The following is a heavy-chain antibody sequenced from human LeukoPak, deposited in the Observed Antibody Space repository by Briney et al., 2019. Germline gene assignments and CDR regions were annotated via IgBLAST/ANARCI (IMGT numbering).Heavy chain of an antibody. CDR3: AELGITMIGGV. CDR1: GGSISSSSYY. CDR2: ISGSGGAS. J-gene: IGHJ6*04. V-gene: IGHV3-23*01. Sequence: ASETLSLTCTVSGGSISSSSYYWGWIRQPPGKGLEWVSGISGSGGASYYADSVKGRFTISRDDSHNTLYLQMNSLRAEDTAVYYCAELGITMIGGVWGKGTTVTISS. D-gene: IGHD3-10*02.